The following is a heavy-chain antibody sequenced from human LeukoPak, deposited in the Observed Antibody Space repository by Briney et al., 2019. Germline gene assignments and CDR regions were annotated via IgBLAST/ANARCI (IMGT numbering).Heavy chain of an antibody. CDR1: GYTFTGYY. Sequence: ASVKVSCKASGYTFTGYYMHWVRQAPGQGLEWMGRINPNSGGTNYAQKFQGRVTMTRDTSISTAYMELSRLRSDDTAVYYWARSGFDSYEMFGYWGQGTLVTVSS. J-gene: IGHJ4*02. D-gene: IGHD5-18*01. CDR3: ARSGFDSYEMFGY. V-gene: IGHV1-2*06. CDR2: INPNSGGT.